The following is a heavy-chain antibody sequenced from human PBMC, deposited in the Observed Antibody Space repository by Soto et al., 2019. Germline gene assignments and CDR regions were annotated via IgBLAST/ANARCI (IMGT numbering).Heavy chain of an antibody. D-gene: IGHD3-10*01. CDR1: GFNFNDHG. Sequence: DVQLVESGGGLVQPGRSLRLSCIASGFNFNDHGMHWVRQAPGKGLEWVSGITWHSDGMGYADSVKGRFTISRDNAKNSLYLQMNSLRVEDTALYYCAKEDSGFSGYMDVWGKGTTVTDSS. CDR3: AKEDSGFSGYMDV. CDR2: ITWHSDGM. J-gene: IGHJ6*03. V-gene: IGHV3-9*01.